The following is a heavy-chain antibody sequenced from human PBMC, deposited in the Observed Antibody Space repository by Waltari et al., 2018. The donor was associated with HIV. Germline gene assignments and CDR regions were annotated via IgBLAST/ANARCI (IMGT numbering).Heavy chain of an antibody. CDR2: VYTNGAT. CDR1: GGSISSGSYY. J-gene: IGHJ5*02. Sequence: QVQLQESGPGLVKPSQTLSLTCRVPGGSISSGSYYWSWIRQPAGKGLEWIGRVYTNGATSYSPSLRSRVTISVDTAKNQFSLKLSSVTAGDTAVYYCARARQTISGVVRSWFDTWGQGTLVAVSS. V-gene: IGHV4-61*02. CDR3: ARARQTISGVVRSWFDT. D-gene: IGHD3-3*01.